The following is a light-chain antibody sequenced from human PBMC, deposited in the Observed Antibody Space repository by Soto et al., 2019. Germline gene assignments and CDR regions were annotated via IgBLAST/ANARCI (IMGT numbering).Light chain of an antibody. V-gene: IGKV1-5*01. Sequence: DIQMTQSPSTLSASVGDRVTITCRASQSISSWLAWYQQKPGKAPKLLIYDAPSLESGVPSRFSGSGSGTEFSLTISSLQPDDFATYYCQQYNSYLTFGGGTKVEIK. CDR2: DAP. CDR1: QSISSW. J-gene: IGKJ4*01. CDR3: QQYNSYLT.